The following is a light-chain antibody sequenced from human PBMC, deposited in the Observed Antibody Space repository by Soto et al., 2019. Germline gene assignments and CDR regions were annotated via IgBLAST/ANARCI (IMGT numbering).Light chain of an antibody. CDR1: QSISSY. Sequence: DIQMTQSPSSLSVSVGDRVTITCRASQSISSYLNWYQQKPGKAPKLLVYAASSLQSGVPSRFSGRGSGTDFTLTIRSLQPEDFATYYCQHSYSNRCTFGQVTKLEIK. V-gene: IGKV1-39*01. CDR2: AAS. CDR3: QHSYSNRCT. J-gene: IGKJ2*02.